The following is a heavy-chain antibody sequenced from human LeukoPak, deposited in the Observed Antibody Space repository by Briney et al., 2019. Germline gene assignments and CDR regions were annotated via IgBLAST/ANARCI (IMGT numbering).Heavy chain of an antibody. Sequence: ASVNVSCKASGGTFSSYAISWVRQAPGQGLEWMGGIIPIFGTANYAQKFQGRVTITADESTSTAYMELSSLRSEDTAVYYCASVLELATIGDPTFDYWGQGTLVTVSS. CDR1: GGTFSSYA. V-gene: IGHV1-69*13. J-gene: IGHJ4*02. CDR3: ASVLELATIGDPTFDY. CDR2: IIPIFGTA. D-gene: IGHD5-12*01.